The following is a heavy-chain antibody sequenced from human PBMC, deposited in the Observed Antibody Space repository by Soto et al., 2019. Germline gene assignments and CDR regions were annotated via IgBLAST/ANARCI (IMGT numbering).Heavy chain of an antibody. Sequence: QVQLQESGPGLVKPSQTLSLTCTVFGGSINSGGYCWSWIRQHPGKGLDWFGCISYGGNTSYNPSLKSRVTISVDTSKNQFSLKLTSVTAADTAVYYCSRGILVWGQGALITVSS. CDR3: SRGILV. J-gene: IGHJ4*02. D-gene: IGHD5-18*01. CDR2: ISYGGNT. CDR1: GGSINSGGYC. V-gene: IGHV4-31*03.